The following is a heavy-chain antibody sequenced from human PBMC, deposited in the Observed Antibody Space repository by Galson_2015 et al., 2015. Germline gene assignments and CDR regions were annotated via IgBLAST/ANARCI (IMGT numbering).Heavy chain of an antibody. D-gene: IGHD3-16*01. J-gene: IGHJ4*02. V-gene: IGHV1-2*04. CDR3: ARVSYDYIWGSYDY. Sequence: SVKVSCKASGYSFTGYYLHWVRQAPGQGLEWMGWIHPNSGSTQYAQNFQGWVTMTRDTSISTAYMELSRLRSDDTAVYYCARVSYDYIWGSYDYWSQGTLVTVSS. CDR1: GYSFTGYY. CDR2: IHPNSGST.